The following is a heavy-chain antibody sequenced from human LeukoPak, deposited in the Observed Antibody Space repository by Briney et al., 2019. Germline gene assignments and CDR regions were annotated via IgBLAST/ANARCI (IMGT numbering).Heavy chain of an antibody. CDR3: ARDGRDIVVVPAAPSYYYYYMDV. J-gene: IGHJ6*03. Sequence: SETLSLTCTVSGGSLSSGGYYWSWIRQPPGKGLEWIGYIYHSGSTYYNPSLKSRVTISVDRSKNQFSLKLSSVTAADTAVYYCARDGRDIVVVPAAPSYYYYYMDVWGKGTTVTVSS. CDR2: IYHSGST. V-gene: IGHV4-30-2*01. D-gene: IGHD2-2*01. CDR1: GGSLSSGGYY.